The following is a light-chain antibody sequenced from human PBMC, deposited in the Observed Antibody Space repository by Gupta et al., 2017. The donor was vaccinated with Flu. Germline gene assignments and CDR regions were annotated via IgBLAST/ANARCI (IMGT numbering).Light chain of an antibody. Sequence: QLVLTQSPSASASLGASVKLTCILSSGHSSYAIAWHQQQPETGPRYLMKLNSDGSHTKGDGIPDRFSGSTSGAERYLIISSLQSEDEAAYYCQTWGAGIVVFGGGTKLTVL. CDR1: SGHSSYA. CDR3: QTWGAGIVV. J-gene: IGLJ2*01. V-gene: IGLV4-69*02. CDR2: LNSDGSH.